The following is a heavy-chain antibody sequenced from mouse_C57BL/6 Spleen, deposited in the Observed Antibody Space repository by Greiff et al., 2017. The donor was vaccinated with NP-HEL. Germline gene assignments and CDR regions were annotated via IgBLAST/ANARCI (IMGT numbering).Heavy chain of an antibody. D-gene: IGHD5-1*01. J-gene: IGHJ4*01. CDR1: GYTFTDYY. CDR3: GRVERNLPRDY. Sequence: EVQLQQSGPELVKPGASVKISCKASGYTFTDYYMNWVKQSPGKSLEWIGDINPNNGGTSYNQKFKGKATLTVDKSSSTAYMELRSLTSEDSAVYYCGRVERNLPRDYWCQGTSVTVSS. CDR2: INPNNGGT. V-gene: IGHV1-26*01.